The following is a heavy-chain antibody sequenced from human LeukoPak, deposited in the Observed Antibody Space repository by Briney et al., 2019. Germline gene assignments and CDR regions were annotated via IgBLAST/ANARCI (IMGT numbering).Heavy chain of an antibody. CDR1: GFTFSSYA. Sequence: AWGSLRLSCAASGFTFSSYAMHWVRQAPGKGLEWVAVISYDGSNKYYADSVKGRFTISRDNSKNTLYLQMNSLRAEDTAVYYCARGRNVVATSGYFDYWGQGTLVTVSS. J-gene: IGHJ4*02. CDR2: ISYDGSNK. CDR3: ARGRNVVATSGYFDY. D-gene: IGHD5-12*01. V-gene: IGHV3-30-3*01.